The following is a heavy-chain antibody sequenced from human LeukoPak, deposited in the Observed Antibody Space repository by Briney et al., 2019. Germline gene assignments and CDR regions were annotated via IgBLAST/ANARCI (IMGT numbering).Heavy chain of an antibody. CDR2: ISSSSSYI. D-gene: IGHD3-10*01. CDR1: GFTFSGYS. Sequence: GGSLRLSCAASGFTFSGYSMNWVRQAPGKGLEWVSSISSSSSYIYYADSVKGRFTISRDNATNSLYLQMNSLRAEDTAVYYCAREDGSGSYYLYYFDYWGQGTLVTVSS. CDR3: AREDGSGSYYLYYFDY. J-gene: IGHJ4*02. V-gene: IGHV3-21*01.